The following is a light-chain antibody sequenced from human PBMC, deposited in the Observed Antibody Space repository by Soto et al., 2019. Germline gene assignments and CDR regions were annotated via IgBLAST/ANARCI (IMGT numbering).Light chain of an antibody. CDR3: SSYASTSALGL. J-gene: IGLJ1*01. CDR1: SSDVGGYNY. V-gene: IGLV2-14*01. CDR2: EVI. Sequence: QSALTQPASVSGSPGQSITISCTGSSSDVGGYNYVSWYQQHPGKAPKLMIFEVINRPSGVSNRFAGSKSGNTASLTISGLQAEDEADYYCSSYASTSALGLFGTGTKLTVL.